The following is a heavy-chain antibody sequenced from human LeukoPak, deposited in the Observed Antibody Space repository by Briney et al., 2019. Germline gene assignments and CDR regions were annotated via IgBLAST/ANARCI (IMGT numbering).Heavy chain of an antibody. J-gene: IGHJ4*02. V-gene: IGHV1-2*06. Sequence: GASVKVSCKASGYSFTGNFIHWVRQAPGQGLEWMGRINPKSGATDYPQKFQGRVIMTRDTSISTAYMELSRLKSDDTAVYYCARYNFHFDSWGQGALVTVPS. D-gene: IGHD1-20*01. CDR3: ARYNFHFDS. CDR1: GYSFTGNF. CDR2: INPKSGAT.